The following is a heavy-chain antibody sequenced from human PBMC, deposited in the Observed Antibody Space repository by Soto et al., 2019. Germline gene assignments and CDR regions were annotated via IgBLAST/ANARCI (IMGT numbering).Heavy chain of an antibody. CDR2: TYYRSKWYN. D-gene: IGHD3-10*01. V-gene: IGHV6-1*01. Sequence: PSETLSLTCAISGDSVSSNSAAWNWIRQSPSRGLEWLGRTYYRSKWYNDYAVSVKSRITINPDTSENQFSLQLISVTPEDTAVYYCARELWFGVSADWFDPWGQGTPVTVSS. CDR1: GDSVSSNSAA. CDR3: ARELWFGVSADWFDP. J-gene: IGHJ5*02.